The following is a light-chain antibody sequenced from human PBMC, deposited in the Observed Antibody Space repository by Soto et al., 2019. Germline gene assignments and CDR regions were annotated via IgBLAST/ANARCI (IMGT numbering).Light chain of an antibody. CDR1: TSDVGGYNS. Sequence: QSALTQPASLSGSPGQSITISCTGTTSDVGGYNSVSWYQQHPGKAPKVMIYDVSERPSRVSNRFSGSKSGDTASLTIYGLQAEYEADYYCSSYTSRRTLVFGTGTKLTVL. CDR3: SSYTSRRTLV. V-gene: IGLV2-14*01. J-gene: IGLJ1*01. CDR2: DVS.